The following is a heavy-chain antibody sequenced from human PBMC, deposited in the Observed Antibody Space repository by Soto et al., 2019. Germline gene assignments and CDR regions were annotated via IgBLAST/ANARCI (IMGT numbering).Heavy chain of an antibody. Sequence: PGGSLRLSCAASGFSFSDHFMDWVRQAPGKGLQWVGRVRNKANSYTTVYAASVKGRFTVSRDDSKNLVYLQMNSLKIEDTAVYYCARDKLGGVLDYSGQGTLVTVSS. CDR3: ARDKLGGVLDY. V-gene: IGHV3-72*01. D-gene: IGHD1-26*01. J-gene: IGHJ4*02. CDR1: GFSFSDHF. CDR2: VRNKANSYTT.